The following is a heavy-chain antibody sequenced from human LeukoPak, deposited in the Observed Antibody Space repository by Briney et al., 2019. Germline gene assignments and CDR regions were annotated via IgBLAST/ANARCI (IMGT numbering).Heavy chain of an antibody. D-gene: IGHD1-26*01. CDR1: GGSISSNSYY. CDR3: ASWGATHHYFDS. CDR2: IYYSGIT. Sequence: SETLSLTCTVSGGSISSNSYYWGWIRQPPGKGLEWIGSIYYSGITYYNPSLKSRVTISVDTSKNQFSLKLSSVTAADTTVYYCASWGATHHYFDSWGRGTLVTVSS. V-gene: IGHV4-39*01. J-gene: IGHJ4*02.